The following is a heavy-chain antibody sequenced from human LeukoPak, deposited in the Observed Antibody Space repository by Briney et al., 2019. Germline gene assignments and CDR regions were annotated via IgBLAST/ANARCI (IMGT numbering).Heavy chain of an antibody. J-gene: IGHJ6*02. V-gene: IGHV4-31*03. CDR3: ARASDTAMVTDYYGMDV. CDR1: GGSISSGGYY. CDR2: IYYSGST. Sequence: SQTLSLTCTVSGGSISSGGYYWRWIRQHPGKGLEWIGYIYYSGSTYYNPSLKSRVTISVDTSKNQFSLKLSSVTAADTAVYYCARASDTAMVTDYYGMDVWGQGTTVTVSS. D-gene: IGHD5-18*01.